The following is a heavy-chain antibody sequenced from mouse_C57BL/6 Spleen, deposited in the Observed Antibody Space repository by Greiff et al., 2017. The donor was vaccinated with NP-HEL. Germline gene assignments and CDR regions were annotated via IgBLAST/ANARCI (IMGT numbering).Heavy chain of an antibody. D-gene: IGHD2-3*01. CDR3: ARGRIYDGYPFDY. Sequence: VQLQQPGAELVKPGASVKLSCKASGYTFTSYWMHWVKQRPGQGLEWIGMIHPNSGSTNYNEKFKSKATLTVDKSSSTAYMQLSSLTSEDSAVYYCARGRIYDGYPFDYWGQGTTLTVSS. CDR1: GYTFTSYW. J-gene: IGHJ2*01. CDR2: IHPNSGST. V-gene: IGHV1-64*01.